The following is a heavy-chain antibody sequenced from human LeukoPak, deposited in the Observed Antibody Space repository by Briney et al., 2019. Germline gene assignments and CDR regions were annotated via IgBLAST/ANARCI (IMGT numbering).Heavy chain of an antibody. J-gene: IGHJ4*02. D-gene: IGHD3-10*01. CDR1: GFTFSSYA. CDR3: ARDCWDYGSGSYCGIDY. V-gene: IGHV3-21*03. CDR2: ITSSRNYI. Sequence: PGGSLRLSCAASGFTFSSYAMSWVRQAPGKGLEWVSSITSSRNYIYYADSVKGRFIISRDNTKNSLYLQMNSLRAEDTTVYYCARDCWDYGSGSYCGIDYWGQGTLVTVSS.